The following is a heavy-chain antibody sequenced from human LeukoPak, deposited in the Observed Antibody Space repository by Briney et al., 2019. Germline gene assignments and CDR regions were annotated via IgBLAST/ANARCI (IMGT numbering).Heavy chain of an antibody. CDR3: AKGYSSGWYYFDY. CDR1: GFTFSTYA. CDR2: ISGSGAGT. D-gene: IGHD6-19*01. J-gene: IGHJ4*02. Sequence: GGSLRLSCAASGFTFSTYAMSWVRQAPGKGLEWVSAISGSGAGTFYADSVKGRFTISRDNSQNTLYLQMNSLRAEGTAVYYCAKGYSSGWYYFDYWGQGTLVTVSS. V-gene: IGHV3-23*01.